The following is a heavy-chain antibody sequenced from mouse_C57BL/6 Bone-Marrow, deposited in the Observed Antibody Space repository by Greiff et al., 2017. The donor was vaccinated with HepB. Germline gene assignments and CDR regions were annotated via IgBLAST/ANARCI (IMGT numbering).Heavy chain of an antibody. V-gene: IGHV1-50*01. CDR2: IDPSDSYT. Sequence: QVQLQQPGAELVKPGASVKLSCKASGYTFTSYWMQWVKQRPGQGLEWIGEIDPSDSYTNYNQKFKGKATFTVDTSSSTAYMQLSSLTSEDSAVYYCARYYGFAYWGQGTLVTVSA. D-gene: IGHD1-1*01. CDR1: GYTFTSYW. J-gene: IGHJ3*01. CDR3: ARYYGFAY.